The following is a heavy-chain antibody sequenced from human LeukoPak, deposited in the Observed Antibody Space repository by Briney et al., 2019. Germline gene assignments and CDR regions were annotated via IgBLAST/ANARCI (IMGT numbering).Heavy chain of an antibody. CDR3: ARGISGSYYVVAFDI. J-gene: IGHJ3*02. CDR1: GYTFTSYY. Sequence: ASVKVSCKASGYTFTSYYMHWVRQAPGQGLEWMGIISPSGGSTSYAQKFQGRVTMTRDMSTSTVYMELSRLRSDDTAVYYCARGISGSYYVVAFDIWGQGTMVTVSS. D-gene: IGHD1-26*01. V-gene: IGHV1-46*01. CDR2: ISPSGGST.